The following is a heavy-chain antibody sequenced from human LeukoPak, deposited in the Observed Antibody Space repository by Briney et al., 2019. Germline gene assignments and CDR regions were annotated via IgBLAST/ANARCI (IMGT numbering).Heavy chain of an antibody. CDR1: GFTFDDYA. CDR3: AKDPQGDYYYGSGSYYKESYYFDY. J-gene: IGHJ4*02. CDR2: ISWNSGSI. D-gene: IGHD3-10*01. V-gene: IGHV3-9*01. Sequence: PGGSLRLSCAASGFTFDDYAMHWVRHAPGKGLEWVSGISWNSGSIGYADSVKGRFTISRDNAKNSLYLQMNSLRAEDTALYYCAKDPQGDYYYGSGSYYKESYYFDYWGQGTLVTVSS.